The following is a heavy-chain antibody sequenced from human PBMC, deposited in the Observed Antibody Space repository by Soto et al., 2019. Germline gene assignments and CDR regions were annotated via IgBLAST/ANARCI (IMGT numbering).Heavy chain of an antibody. CDR2: SSYDGSDQ. J-gene: IGHJ4*02. CDR1: GFTISNYA. D-gene: IGHD5-12*01. V-gene: IGHV3-30-3*01. Sequence: GGSLRLSCVASGFTISNYALHWVRQAPGKGLEWVAVSSYDGSDQYHAGSVKGRFTISRDKAKNTLYLQLNSLRAEDTAVYYCAKASNSGYYSLIDYWGQGTRVTVSS. CDR3: AKASNSGYYSLIDY.